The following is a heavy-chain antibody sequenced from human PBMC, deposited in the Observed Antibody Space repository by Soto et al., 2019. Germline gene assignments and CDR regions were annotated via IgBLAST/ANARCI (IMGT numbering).Heavy chain of an antibody. D-gene: IGHD3-3*01. CDR3: ARVFPDGWVEPGVVSGDLDT. V-gene: IGHV1-69*01. CDR2: IIPIFGTT. J-gene: IGHJ5*02. Sequence: QVQLVQSGAEVKAPGSAVKVSCKAPADSFSSYGISWVRQAPGQGLEWMGGIIPIFGTTNYAEKFQGRVTITADESTKTAYMELSSLRSEDTALYYCARVFPDGWVEPGVVSGDLDTWGRGTLVTVSS. CDR1: ADSFSSYG.